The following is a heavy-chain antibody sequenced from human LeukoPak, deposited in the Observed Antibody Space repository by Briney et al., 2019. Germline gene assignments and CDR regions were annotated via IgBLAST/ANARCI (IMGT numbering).Heavy chain of an antibody. V-gene: IGHV3-30*02. Sequence: GGSLRLSCAASGFAFSGYGMHWVRQAPGKGLEWVAFIRYDGSNKYYADSVKGRFTISRDNTKKTLYVQMNSLRAEDTAVYYCAKGEGWQQPYYYYMDVWGKGTTVTISS. CDR3: AKGEGWQQPYYYYMDV. J-gene: IGHJ6*03. D-gene: IGHD6-13*01. CDR1: GFAFSGYG. CDR2: IRYDGSNK.